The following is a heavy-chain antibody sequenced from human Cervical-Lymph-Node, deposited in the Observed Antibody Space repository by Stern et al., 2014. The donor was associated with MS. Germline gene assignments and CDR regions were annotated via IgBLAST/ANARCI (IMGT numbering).Heavy chain of an antibody. CDR2: VYRGDSDT. Sequence: VQLLESGAEVKKPGESLKISCKASGYSFTNYWIGWVRQRPGKGLEWMGIVYRGDSDTRHGPSLQGQVTISADKSISTAYLQWSSLKASDTAMYYCARSITASGTGGAFEFWGQGTLVTVSS. V-gene: IGHV5-51*03. J-gene: IGHJ4*02. D-gene: IGHD6-25*01. CDR1: GYSFTNYW. CDR3: ARSITASGTGGAFEF.